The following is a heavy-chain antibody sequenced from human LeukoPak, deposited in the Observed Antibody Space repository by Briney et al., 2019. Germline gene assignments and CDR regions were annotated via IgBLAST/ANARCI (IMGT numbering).Heavy chain of an antibody. CDR3: TRDSGTYNWLDP. D-gene: IGHD1-26*01. CDR1: GLTFSGSA. Sequence: GGSLKISCAASGLTFSGSAIHWVRQSSGKGLEWVGHIDKKDNFYATTSAASVTGRFTISRDDSKNTAYLQMNSLKTEDTALYYCTRDSGTYNWLDPWGQGTLVTVSS. CDR2: IDKKDNFYAT. J-gene: IGHJ5*02. V-gene: IGHV3-73*01.